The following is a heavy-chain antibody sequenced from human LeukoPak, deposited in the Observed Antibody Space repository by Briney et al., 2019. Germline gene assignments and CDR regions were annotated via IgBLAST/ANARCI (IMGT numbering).Heavy chain of an antibody. CDR3: ARPLRGAAAGPDFDY. V-gene: IGHV4-4*07. D-gene: IGHD6-13*01. Sequence: SETLSLTCTVSGGSITSDYWSWIRQPAGKGLEWIGRIFTSGSTSYNPSLKSRVTMSLDTSKNQFSLKLSSVTAADTAVYYCARPLRGAAAGPDFDYWGQGTLVTVSS. CDR2: IFTSGST. CDR1: GGSITSDY. J-gene: IGHJ4*02.